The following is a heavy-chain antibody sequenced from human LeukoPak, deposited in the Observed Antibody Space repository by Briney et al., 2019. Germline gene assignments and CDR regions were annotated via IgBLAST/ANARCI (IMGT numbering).Heavy chain of an antibody. J-gene: IGHJ5*02. CDR2: INHSGST. Sequence: SETLSLTCAVYVGSFSGYYWSCIRHPPGKGLEWIGEINHSGSTNYNPSLKTRVNISVDTSTNPFSLKLRSVTAVDPAVYYCANFSGLLVPWGQGTLVTVSS. CDR1: VGSFSGYY. CDR3: ANFSGLLVP. V-gene: IGHV4-34*01.